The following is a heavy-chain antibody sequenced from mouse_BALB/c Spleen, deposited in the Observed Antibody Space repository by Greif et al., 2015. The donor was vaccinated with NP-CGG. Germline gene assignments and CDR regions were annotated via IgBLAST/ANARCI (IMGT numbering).Heavy chain of an antibody. J-gene: IGHJ2*01. CDR1: GYTFTSYW. Sequence: VKLVESGAELAKPGASVKMSCKASGYTFTSYWMHWVKQRPGQGLEWIGYINPSTGYTEYNQKFKDKATLTADKSSSTAYMQLSSLTSEDSAVYYGARNYYGSSYYFDYWGQGTTLTVSS. CDR3: ARNYYGSSYYFDY. D-gene: IGHD1-1*01. V-gene: IGHV1-7*01. CDR2: INPSTGYT.